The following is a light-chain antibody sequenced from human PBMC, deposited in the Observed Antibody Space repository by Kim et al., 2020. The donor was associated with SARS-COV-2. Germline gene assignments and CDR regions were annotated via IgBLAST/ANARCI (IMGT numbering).Light chain of an antibody. CDR1: QDISNY. CDR3: QQYSTYTLT. J-gene: IGKJ1*01. V-gene: IGKV1-16*02. CDR2: AAS. Sequence: DIQMTQSPSSLSASVGDRVTITCRASQDISNYLAWFQKKPGKAPKSVIYAASSLQSGVPSKFSGSGSGTDFTLTISSLQPEDFASYYCQQYSTYTLTFGQGTKVEIK.